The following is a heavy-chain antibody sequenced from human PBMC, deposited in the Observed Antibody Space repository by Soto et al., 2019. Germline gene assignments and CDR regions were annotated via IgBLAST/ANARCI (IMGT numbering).Heavy chain of an antibody. CDR2: IYPNGIT. Sequence: QLQLQESGSGLVKPSQTLSLTCSVSSGSISSGGYSWSWIRQPPGKGLGWIGYIYPNGITSHNPYLKSRATKSVDKSRNQFCIKLRAVTDADTAVYCCVRDRGGGSGNYYQSQGMDVLGQGTTVTVSS. D-gene: IGHD3-10*01. J-gene: IGHJ6*02. V-gene: IGHV4-30-2*01. CDR1: SGSISSGGYS. CDR3: VRDRGGGSGNYYQSQGMDV.